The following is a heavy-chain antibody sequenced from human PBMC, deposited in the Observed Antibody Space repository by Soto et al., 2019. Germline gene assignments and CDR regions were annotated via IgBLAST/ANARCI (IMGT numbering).Heavy chain of an antibody. Sequence: QVQLVQSGAEVKRPGASVKVSCKASGYTFTSYYMHWVRQAPGQGLEWMGIINPSGGSTTYAQKFQARVTVTRDTSTSKVYMELNSLRSEDRAVYYCARDDPASGSGFSYDYWGQGTLVTVSS. J-gene: IGHJ4*02. D-gene: IGHD3-10*01. CDR1: GYTFTSYY. V-gene: IGHV1-46*03. CDR3: ARDDPASGSGFSYDY. CDR2: INPSGGST.